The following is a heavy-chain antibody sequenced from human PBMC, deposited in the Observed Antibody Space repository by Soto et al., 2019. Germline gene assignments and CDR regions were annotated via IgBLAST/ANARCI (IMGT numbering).Heavy chain of an antibody. CDR1: GYTFTSYG. CDR2: ISAYNGNT. J-gene: IGHJ5*02. Sequence: QVQLVQSGAEVKKPGASVKVSCKASGYTFTSYGISWVRQAPGQGLEWMGWISAYNGNTNYAQKLKGRVTMTTDTTTSTAYMELRSLRSDDTAVYYCAREAYCSSTSCYVNWFDPWGQGTLVTVSS. D-gene: IGHD2-2*01. V-gene: IGHV1-18*01. CDR3: AREAYCSSTSCYVNWFDP.